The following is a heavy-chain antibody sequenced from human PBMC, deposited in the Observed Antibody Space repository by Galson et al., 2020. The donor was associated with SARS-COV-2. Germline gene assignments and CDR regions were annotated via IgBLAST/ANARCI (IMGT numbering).Heavy chain of an antibody. V-gene: IGHV3-30*04. D-gene: IGHD6-13*01. CDR3: AREGIAPAAGWVDP. CDR1: GFTFSSYA. J-gene: IGHJ5*02. CDR2: ISYDGSNK. Sequence: GGSLRLSCAASGFTFSSYAMHWVRQAPGKGLEWVAVISYDGSNKYYADSVKGRFTISRDNSKNTLYLQMNSLRAEDTAVYYCAREGIAPAAGWVDPWGQGTLVTVSS.